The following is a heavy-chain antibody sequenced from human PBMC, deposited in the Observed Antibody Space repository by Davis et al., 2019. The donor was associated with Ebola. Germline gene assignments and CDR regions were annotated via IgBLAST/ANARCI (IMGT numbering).Heavy chain of an antibody. J-gene: IGHJ4*02. CDR3: ARERAYYYGSGSSFDY. CDR1: GFVFRNYV. CDR2: LGTSADT. Sequence: GGSLRLSCAASGFVFRNYVMSWVRQAPGKGLEWVSTLGTSADTYYADSVKGRFTISRDNSKNTLYLQMNSLRAEDTAVYYCARERAYYYGSGSSFDYWGQGTLVTVSS. D-gene: IGHD3-10*01. V-gene: IGHV3-23*01.